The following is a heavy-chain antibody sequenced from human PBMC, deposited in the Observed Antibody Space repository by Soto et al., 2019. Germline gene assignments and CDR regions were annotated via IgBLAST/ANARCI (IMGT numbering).Heavy chain of an antibody. V-gene: IGHV5-10-1*01. D-gene: IGHD3-16*01. CDR3: ARPQGGTDWLDP. CDR1: GYSFTRYW. CDR2: IDPSDSYA. Sequence: PGESLKISCKASGYSFTRYWIIWVRQMPGKGLEWMGRIDPSDSYANYSPSFQGHVTISGDRSTSTVYLQWSSLKTSDSAIYYCARPQGGTDWLDPWGQGTLVTVSS. J-gene: IGHJ5*02.